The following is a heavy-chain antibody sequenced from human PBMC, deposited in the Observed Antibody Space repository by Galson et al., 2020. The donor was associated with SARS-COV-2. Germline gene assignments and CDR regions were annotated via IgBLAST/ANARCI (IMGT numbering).Heavy chain of an antibody. V-gene: IGHV3-15*01. J-gene: IGHJ6*02. Sequence: GESLKISCAASGFTFSDAWMNWVRQVPGKGLEWVGRIKRKTDGGTTHFPAQLRGRFTISRDDSKNTLYLEMNSLKTEDTAVYYCTTLRPGYPYYYGMDVWGQGTTVTVSS. CDR1: GFTFSDAW. CDR2: IKRKTDGGTT. CDR3: TTLRPGYPYYYGMDV. D-gene: IGHD2-2*03.